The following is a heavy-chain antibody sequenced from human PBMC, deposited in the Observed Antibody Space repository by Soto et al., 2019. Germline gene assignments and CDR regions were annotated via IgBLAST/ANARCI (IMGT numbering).Heavy chain of an antibody. CDR1: GYTFTSYG. CDR2: ISAYNGNT. V-gene: IGHV1-18*01. Sequence: ASVKVSCKASGYTFTSYGISWVRQAPGQGLEWMGWISAYNGNTNYAQKLQGRVTMTTDTSTSTAYMELRSLRSDDTAVYYCARVGYCSGGSCLTGYYYYYMDVWGKGTTVTVSS. D-gene: IGHD2-15*01. J-gene: IGHJ6*03. CDR3: ARVGYCSGGSCLTGYYYYYMDV.